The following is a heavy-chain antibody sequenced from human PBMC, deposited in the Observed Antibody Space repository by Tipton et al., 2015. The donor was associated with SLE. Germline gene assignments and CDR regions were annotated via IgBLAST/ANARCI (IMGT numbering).Heavy chain of an antibody. D-gene: IGHD3-16*01. J-gene: IGHJ5*02. Sequence: TLSLTCTVSGGFISGGTYHWTWIRQPAGKGLEWMGHISPSGSTSYNPSLMSRITLSLETSKSHFSLRLTSLTSADTAVYYCARGVVKYYGNVGPDWFDPWGQGAQVIVSS. V-gene: IGHV4-61*09. CDR2: ISPSGST. CDR3: ARGVVKYYGNVGPDWFDP. CDR1: GGFISGGTYH.